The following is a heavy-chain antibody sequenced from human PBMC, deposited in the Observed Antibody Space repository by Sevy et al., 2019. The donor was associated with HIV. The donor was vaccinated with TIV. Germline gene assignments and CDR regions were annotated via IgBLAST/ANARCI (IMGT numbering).Heavy chain of an antibody. Sequence: WGSLRLSCAASGFTFSTYGMHWVRQAPGKGLEWVAFIRFDGTIQYYTDSVKGRLTISRDNSKNTLYLQMNSLRAEDTAVYFCAKVLHIVVVPAAIDYYYGMDVWGQGTMVTVSS. V-gene: IGHV3-30*02. D-gene: IGHD2-2*01. CDR2: IRFDGTIQ. CDR3: AKVLHIVVVPAAIDYYYGMDV. J-gene: IGHJ6*02. CDR1: GFTFSTYG.